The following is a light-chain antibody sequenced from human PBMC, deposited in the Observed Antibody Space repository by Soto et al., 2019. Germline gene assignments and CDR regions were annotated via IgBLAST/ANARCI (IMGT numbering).Light chain of an antibody. J-gene: IGKJ5*01. Sequence: DIQMTQSPSSLSASVGDTVTIACQASQDISNYLNWYQQKPGKAPKLLIYDASNLETGVPSRFSGSGSGTDFTFTISSLQPEDIATYYCQQYDNLPITFGQGTRLEI. CDR3: QQYDNLPIT. CDR2: DAS. V-gene: IGKV1-33*01. CDR1: QDISNY.